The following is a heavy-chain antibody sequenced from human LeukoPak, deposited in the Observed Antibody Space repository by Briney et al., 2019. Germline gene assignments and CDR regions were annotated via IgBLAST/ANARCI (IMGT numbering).Heavy chain of an antibody. J-gene: IGHJ4*02. CDR2: IKRDGSET. D-gene: IGHD3-22*01. Sequence: GGSLRLSCAASGFTFSNYWMTWVRQAPGKGLEWVANIKRDGSETAYVGSVKGRFTISRDNAKNSLYLQMNSLRAEDTAVYYCARDPVNTYYYDSSGYYGFFDYWGQRTLVTVSS. V-gene: IGHV3-7*01. CDR1: GFTFSNYW. CDR3: ARDPVNTYYYDSSGYYGFFDY.